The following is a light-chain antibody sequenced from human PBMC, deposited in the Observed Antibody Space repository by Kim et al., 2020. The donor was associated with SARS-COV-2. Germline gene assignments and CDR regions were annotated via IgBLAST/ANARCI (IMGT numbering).Light chain of an antibody. V-gene: IGKV3-20*01. CDR1: QGGSSNY. CDR3: HEYAAAPRT. Sequence: APGERATLPRRASQGGSSNYLAWYQRKPGQAPRLLIYCASHRATDIPDRFSDSGSETHFIHTISSLGPEDFTVYYSHEYAAAPRTFGQGTKVDIK. J-gene: IGKJ1*01. CDR2: CAS.